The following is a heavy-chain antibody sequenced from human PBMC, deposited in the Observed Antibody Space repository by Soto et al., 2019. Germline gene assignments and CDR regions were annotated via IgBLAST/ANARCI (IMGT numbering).Heavy chain of an antibody. V-gene: IGHV4-39*01. CDR2: IYFSGST. D-gene: IGHD3-10*01. CDR1: GGSISSSSYY. J-gene: IGHJ5*02. Sequence: SETLSLTCTVSGGSISSSSYYWGWIRQPPGKGLEWIGSIYFSGSTYYNPSLKRRVTISVDTSKNQLSLKLSSVTAPGTAVYYCARAGGLFYGGWSWFDPWGQGTLVTVSS. CDR3: ARAGGLFYGGWSWFDP.